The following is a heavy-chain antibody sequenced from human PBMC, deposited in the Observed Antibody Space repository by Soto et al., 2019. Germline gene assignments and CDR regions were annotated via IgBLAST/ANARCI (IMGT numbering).Heavy chain of an antibody. J-gene: IGHJ6*02. D-gene: IGHD3-9*01. CDR1: GLTLSSYD. CDR3: TRKTTRTGMEV. CDR2: IGSGGDT. V-gene: IGHV3-13*01. Sequence: EVQLVESGGGLVQPGGSLRLSCAASGLTLSSYDIHWARQAKGEGLEWVSGIGSGGDTHYADCVKGRFMISREDGKNALYLQMTNLRVGDTAVYYCTRKTTRTGMEVWGQGATVTVSS.